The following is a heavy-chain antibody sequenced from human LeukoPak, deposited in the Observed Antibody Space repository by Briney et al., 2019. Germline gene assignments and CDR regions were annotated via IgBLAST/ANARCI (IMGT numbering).Heavy chain of an antibody. CDR3: ARERYYGSGSYPFFDY. D-gene: IGHD3-10*01. J-gene: IGHJ4*02. Sequence: GGSLRLSCAGSGFTFSSDWMHWVRHAPGKGLVWLSRINSDGSSRSYADSVKGRFTISRDNAKNSLYLQMNSLRAEDTAVYYCARERYYGSGSYPFFDYWGQGTLVTVSS. V-gene: IGHV3-74*01. CDR1: GFTFSSDW. CDR2: INSDGSSR.